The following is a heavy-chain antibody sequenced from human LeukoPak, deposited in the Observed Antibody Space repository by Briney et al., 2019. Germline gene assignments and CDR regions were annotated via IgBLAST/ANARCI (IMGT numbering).Heavy chain of an antibody. CDR3: ARVQSSSSWYVVRAYYYYGMDV. V-gene: IGHV3-11*04. Sequence: GGSLRLSCAASGFTFSDYYMSWIRQAPGKGLEWISYISSSSSTIYYADSVKGRFTISRDNAKNSLYLQMNSLRAEDTAVYYCARVQSSSSWYVVRAYYYYGMDVWGQGTTVTVSS. D-gene: IGHD6-13*01. CDR2: ISSSSSTI. J-gene: IGHJ6*02. CDR1: GFTFSDYY.